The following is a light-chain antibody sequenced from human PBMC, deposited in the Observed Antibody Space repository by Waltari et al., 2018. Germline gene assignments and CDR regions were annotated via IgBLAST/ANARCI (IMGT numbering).Light chain of an antibody. J-gene: IGKJ2*01. CDR1: QDISTY. CDR3: QQYEDVPYT. CDR2: DVS. V-gene: IGKV1-33*01. Sequence: DIQMTQSPSSLSASVGDRVTITCQASQDISTYLNWYQQKPGKAPKLLIYDVSNLEKGVPSRFSGCGSETDLSFTISSLQSEDIATYYCQQYEDVPYTFGQGTKLMIK.